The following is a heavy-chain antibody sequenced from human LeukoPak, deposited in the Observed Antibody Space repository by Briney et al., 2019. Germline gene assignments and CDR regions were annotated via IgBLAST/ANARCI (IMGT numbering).Heavy chain of an antibody. CDR2: ISSSSSYI. Sequence: GGSLRLSCAASGFTFSSYSMNWVRQAPGKGLEWVSSISSSSSYIYYVDSVKGRFTISRDNAKNSLHLQMNSLRAEDTAVYYCARDRRYSSSWYYLENWFDPWGQGTLVTVSS. V-gene: IGHV3-21*01. CDR3: ARDRRYSSSWYYLENWFDP. CDR1: GFTFSSYS. J-gene: IGHJ5*02. D-gene: IGHD6-13*01.